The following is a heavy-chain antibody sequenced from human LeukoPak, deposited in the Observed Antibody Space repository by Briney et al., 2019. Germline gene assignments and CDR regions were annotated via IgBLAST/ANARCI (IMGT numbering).Heavy chain of an antibody. D-gene: IGHD5-18*01. CDR2: TYYRSKWYT. CDR1: GDSVSSKSTA. V-gene: IGHV6-1*01. CDR3: ARLRTWIQLWKKYNWFDP. J-gene: IGHJ5*02. Sequence: SQTLSLTCAISGDSVSSKSTAWNWIRQSPSRGLEWLGRTYYRSKWYTGYAVSVKGRITINPDTSKNQFSLKLSSVTAADTAVYYCARLRTWIQLWKKYNWFDPWGQGTLVTVSS.